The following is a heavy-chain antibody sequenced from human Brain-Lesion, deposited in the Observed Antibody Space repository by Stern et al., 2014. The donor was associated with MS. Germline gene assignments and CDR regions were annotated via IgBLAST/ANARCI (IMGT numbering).Heavy chain of an antibody. V-gene: IGHV4-39*01. Sequence: QVQLGQSGPGLVKPSETLSLTCTVAGGSVSSTSYAWAWIRQPPGKGLEWIGTIYYSGNTYYSPSLKSRLTLSLDTSKNQFSLSMSSVTAADTAVYYCAGEEDIRYCSGGSCTGNWFDPWGQGTLVTVSS. CDR2: IYYSGNT. J-gene: IGHJ5*02. CDR3: AGEEDIRYCSGGSCTGNWFDP. D-gene: IGHD2-15*01. CDR1: GGSVSSTSYA.